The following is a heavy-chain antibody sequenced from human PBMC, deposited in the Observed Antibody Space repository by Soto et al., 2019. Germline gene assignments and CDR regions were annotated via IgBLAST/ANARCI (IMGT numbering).Heavy chain of an antibody. CDR1: GGSISSYY. CDR3: ARVSPLWLGPHYFDY. J-gene: IGHJ4*02. Sequence: PSETLSLTCTVSGGSISSYYWSWIRQPPGKGLEWIGYIYYSGSTNYNPSLKSRVTISVDTSKNQFSLKLSSVTAADTAVYYCARVSPLWLGPHYFDYWGQGTLVTVSS. CDR2: IYYSGST. V-gene: IGHV4-59*01. D-gene: IGHD2-21*01.